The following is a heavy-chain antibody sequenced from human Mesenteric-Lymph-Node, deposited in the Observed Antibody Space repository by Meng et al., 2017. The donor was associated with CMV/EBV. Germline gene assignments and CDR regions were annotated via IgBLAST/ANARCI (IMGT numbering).Heavy chain of an antibody. D-gene: IGHD3-16*01. J-gene: IGHJ6*02. V-gene: IGHV3-7*01. CDR3: AREGGKDYGMDV. CDR1: GFIFSDYY. Sequence: GGSLRLSCAASGFIFSDYYMSWIRQAPGKGLEWVANIKQDGSEKYYVDSVKGRFTISRDNAKNSLYLQMNSLTAEDTAVYYCAREGGKDYGMDVWGQGTTVTVSS. CDR2: IKQDGSEK.